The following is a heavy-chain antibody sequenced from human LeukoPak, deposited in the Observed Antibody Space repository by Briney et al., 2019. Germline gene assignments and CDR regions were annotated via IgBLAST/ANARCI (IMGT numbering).Heavy chain of an antibody. J-gene: IGHJ3*02. CDR1: GGSISSYY. CDR3: ARVQSQPDDFWSGYYTHDAFDI. V-gene: IGHV4-59*01. D-gene: IGHD3-3*01. CDR2: IYYSGST. Sequence: SETLSLTCTVSGGSISSYYWSWIRQPPGKGLEWIGYIYYSGSTNYNPSLKSRVTISVDTSKNQFSLKLSSVTAADTAVYYCARVQSQPDDFWSGYYTHDAFDIWGQGTMVTVSS.